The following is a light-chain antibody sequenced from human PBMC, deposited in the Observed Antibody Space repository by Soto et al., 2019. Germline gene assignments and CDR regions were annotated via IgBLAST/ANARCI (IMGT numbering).Light chain of an antibody. CDR2: EVN. J-gene: IGLJ1*01. V-gene: IGLV2-8*01. CDR1: SRDVGGYDS. Sequence: QSALTQPPSASGSPGQSVTISCTGTSRDVGGYDSVSWYQQHPGKAPKLLIYEVNKRPSGVPDRFSGSKSGNTASLTVSGLQAEDESDYYCSSYAGINSFYVFGTGTKLTVL. CDR3: SSYAGINSFYV.